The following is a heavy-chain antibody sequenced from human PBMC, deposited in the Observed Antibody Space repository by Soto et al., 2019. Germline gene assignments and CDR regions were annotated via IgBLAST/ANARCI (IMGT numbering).Heavy chain of an antibody. CDR3: ARTRNRWFDS. D-gene: IGHD1-1*01. CDR1: GDCFRDYY. V-gene: IGHV4-34*01. J-gene: IGHJ5*01. CDR2: INPSGRT. Sequence: XASLSLTCVVCGDCFRDYYWSGIRQSPGVGLEWIGEINPSGRTEYNPSLRGRVTLSVDTSKNQFSLTLSTMTAADTAVYYCARTRNRWFDSWGQGTLVTVSS.